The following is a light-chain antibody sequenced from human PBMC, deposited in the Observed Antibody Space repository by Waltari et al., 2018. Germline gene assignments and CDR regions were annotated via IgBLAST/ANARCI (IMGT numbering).Light chain of an antibody. Sequence: QSALTQPASVSGYPGQPIAISCTGTSSDDSGYTYVCSYEQHHGKAPKPIIYDVTNRPSGVSDRFSGSKSGNTASLTISGLQAEDEADYYCSSYTSSSSYVLFGGGTKLTVL. CDR1: SSDDSGYTY. V-gene: IGLV2-14*03. J-gene: IGLJ2*01. CDR3: SSYTSSSSYVL. CDR2: DVT.